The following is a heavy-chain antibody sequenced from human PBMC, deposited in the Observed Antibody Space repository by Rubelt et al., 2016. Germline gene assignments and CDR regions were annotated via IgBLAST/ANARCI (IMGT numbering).Heavy chain of an antibody. CDR2: VYNSGNT. J-gene: IGHJ6*02. CDR1: GGAISSGGYS. Sequence: QVQLQESGPGLVKPSQTLSLTCAVSGGAISSGGYSWSWIRQPPGKDLEWIGYVYNSGNTYYSPSLPSRATISVDTSKNQLSLKLTSVTAADTAGYYCARHSNEYRFGKDVWGQGTTVTVSS. CDR3: ARHSNEYRFGKDV. V-gene: IGHV4-30-4*07. D-gene: IGHD6-13*01.